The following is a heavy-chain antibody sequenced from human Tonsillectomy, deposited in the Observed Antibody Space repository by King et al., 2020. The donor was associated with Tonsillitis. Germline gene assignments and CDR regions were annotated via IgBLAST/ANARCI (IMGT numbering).Heavy chain of an antibody. Sequence: VQLVESGGGLVNPGGSLRLSCAASGFIFSDYYMSWIRQAPGKGLEWVSYISGSGSTTYYADSVKGRFTISRDNARNLVFLQMNSLRAEDTAKYYCAKAVHLQSWGQGTLVTVSS. CDR2: ISGSGSTT. CDR1: GFIFSDYY. J-gene: IGHJ5*02. CDR3: AKAVHLQS. V-gene: IGHV3-11*01. D-gene: IGHD3-10*02.